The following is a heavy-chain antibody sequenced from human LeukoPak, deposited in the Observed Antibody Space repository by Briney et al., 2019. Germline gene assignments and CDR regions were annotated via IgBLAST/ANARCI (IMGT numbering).Heavy chain of an antibody. V-gene: IGHV1-2*02. CDR2: INPNSGGT. CDR3: ARDRAVVPAAMDMDV. D-gene: IGHD2-2*01. Sequence: GASVKVSCKASGYTFTGYYMHWVRQAPGQGLEWMGWINPNSGGTNYAQKFQGRVTITRDTSISTAYMELSRLRSDDTAVYYCARDRAVVPAAMDMDVWGQGTTVTVSS. CDR1: GYTFTGYY. J-gene: IGHJ6*02.